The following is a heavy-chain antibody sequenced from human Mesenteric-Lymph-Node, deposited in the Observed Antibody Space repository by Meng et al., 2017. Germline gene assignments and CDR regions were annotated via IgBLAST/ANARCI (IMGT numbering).Heavy chain of an antibody. CDR1: GFTFSSYW. J-gene: IGHJ4*02. Sequence: GESLKISCAASGFTFSSYWMSWVRQAPGKGLEWVANIKQDGSEKYYVDSVKGRFTISRDNAKNSLYLQMNSLRAEDTAVYYCARGVYYYDSSGPNDYWGQGTLVTVSS. CDR2: IKQDGSEK. V-gene: IGHV3-7*01. CDR3: ARGVYYYDSSGPNDY. D-gene: IGHD3-22*01.